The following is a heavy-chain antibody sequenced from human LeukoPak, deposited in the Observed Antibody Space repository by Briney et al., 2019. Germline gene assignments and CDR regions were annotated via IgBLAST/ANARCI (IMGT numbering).Heavy chain of an antibody. CDR1: GYTFTGYY. Sequence: GASVKVSCKASGYTFTGYYMHWVRQAPGQGLEWMGWINPNSGGTNYAQKFQGRVTMTRDTSISTAYMELSRLRSDDTAVYYCARDWPGYSYGLVGVYYYYYMDVWGKGTTVTVSS. V-gene: IGHV1-2*02. CDR2: INPNSGGT. CDR3: ARDWPGYSYGLVGVYYYYYMDV. J-gene: IGHJ6*03. D-gene: IGHD5-18*01.